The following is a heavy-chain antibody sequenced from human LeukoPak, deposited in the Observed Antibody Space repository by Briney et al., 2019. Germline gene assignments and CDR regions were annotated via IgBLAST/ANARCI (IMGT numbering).Heavy chain of an antibody. J-gene: IGHJ6*04. V-gene: IGHV3-73*01. CDR3: TRPALGAVADRDV. CDR1: GFTFSGSA. D-gene: IGHD6-19*01. Sequence: GGSLRLSCAASGFTFSGSAMHWVRQASGKGLEWVGRIRSKANNYATVYAASVKGRFTISRDDSKDTAYLQMNSLKAEDTAVYYCTRPALGAVADRDVWGKGTTVTVSS. CDR2: IRSKANNYAT.